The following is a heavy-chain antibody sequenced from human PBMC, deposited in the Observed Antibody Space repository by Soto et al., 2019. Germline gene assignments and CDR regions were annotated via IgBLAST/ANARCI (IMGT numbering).Heavy chain of an antibody. V-gene: IGHV4-39*01. Sequence: SETLSLTCTFAGGSISSSSDYWGWIRQPPGQGLEWLGTIYSLGNTYYNPSLKSRVTISVDKSKSQLFLKLSSVTAPDTAVYYCCRKVYASCCYYYAYWGQGPLVTVSS. CDR1: GGSISSSSDY. CDR2: IYSLGNT. D-gene: IGHD3-22*01. CDR3: CRKVYASCCYYYAY. J-gene: IGHJ4*02.